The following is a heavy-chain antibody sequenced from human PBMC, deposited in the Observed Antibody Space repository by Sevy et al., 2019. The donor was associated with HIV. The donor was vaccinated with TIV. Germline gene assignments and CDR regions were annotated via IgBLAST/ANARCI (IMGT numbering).Heavy chain of an antibody. Sequence: SETLSLTCAVSGYSINSGYYWGWIRQPPGKGLEWIGSIFHSGSTYYNPSLKSRVTISVDTSKNQFSLKLSSVTAADTAVYFCARTPSSYDSSGRYYPWFDPWGQGTLVTVSS. D-gene: IGHD3-22*01. J-gene: IGHJ5*02. CDR1: GYSINSGYY. V-gene: IGHV4-38-2*01. CDR2: IFHSGST. CDR3: ARTPSSYDSSGRYYPWFDP.